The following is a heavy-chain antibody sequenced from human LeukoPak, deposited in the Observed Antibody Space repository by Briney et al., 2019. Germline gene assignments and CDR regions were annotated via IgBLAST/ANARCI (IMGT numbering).Heavy chain of an antibody. CDR3: ARQAYSSGRYFPFDY. Sequence: GGSLRLSCAASGFAFSTYGMHWVRQAPGKGLEWVAYIWYDGSKTYYANSVKGRFTISRDDPENTLYLQMNSLRAEDTALYYCARQAYSSGRYFPFDYWGQGTLVTVSS. CDR1: GFAFSTYG. D-gene: IGHD3-22*01. V-gene: IGHV3-33*01. CDR2: IWYDGSKT. J-gene: IGHJ4*02.